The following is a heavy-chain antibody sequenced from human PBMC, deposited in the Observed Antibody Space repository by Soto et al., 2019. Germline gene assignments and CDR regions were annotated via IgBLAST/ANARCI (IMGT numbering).Heavy chain of an antibody. CDR2: ISGSGGST. V-gene: IGHV3-23*01. D-gene: IGHD6-13*01. Sequence: GGSLRLSCAASGFTFSSYAMSWVRQAPGKGLEWVSAISGSGGSTYHADSVKGRFTISRDNSKNTLYLQMNSLRAEDTAVYYCAKDRGASSSWYVYQYWGQGTLVTVSS. J-gene: IGHJ4*02. CDR1: GFTFSSYA. CDR3: AKDRGASSSWYVYQY.